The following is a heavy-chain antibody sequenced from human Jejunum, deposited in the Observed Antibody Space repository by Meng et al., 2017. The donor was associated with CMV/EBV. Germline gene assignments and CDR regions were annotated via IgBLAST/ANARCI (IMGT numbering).Heavy chain of an antibody. D-gene: IGHD1-1*01. CDR1: GVSISSYY. CDR2: VYYSGTT. Sequence: NVSGVSISSYYWSWIRQSPGKGLEYIGYVYYSGTTKYNPSLKSRVTISIDTSKNHFSLTLTSVTAADTAIYYCARDLGTGLVDYWGQGTLVTVSS. CDR3: ARDLGTGLVDY. J-gene: IGHJ4*02. V-gene: IGHV4-59*01.